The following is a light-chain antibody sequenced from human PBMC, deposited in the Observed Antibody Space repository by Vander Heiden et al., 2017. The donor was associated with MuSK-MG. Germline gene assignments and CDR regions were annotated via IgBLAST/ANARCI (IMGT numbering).Light chain of an antibody. CDR2: DVS. CDR1: SSDVGGYNY. V-gene: IGLV2-11*01. J-gene: IGLJ3*02. CDR3: CSYAGSSWV. Sequence: QSALTQPRSVSGSPGQAVTISFTGTSSDVGGYNYVSWYQQHPGKAPKLMIFDVSKRPSGVPDRFSGSKSGNTASLTISGLQGEDEAYYYCCSYAGSSWVFGGGTKLTVL.